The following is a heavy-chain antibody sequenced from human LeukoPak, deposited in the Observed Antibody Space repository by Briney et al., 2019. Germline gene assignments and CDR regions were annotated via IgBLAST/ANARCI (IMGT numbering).Heavy chain of an antibody. V-gene: IGHV4-4*07. J-gene: IGHJ6*03. D-gene: IGHD2-2*01. Sequence: PSETLSLTCTVSGGSISSYYWSWIRQPAGKGLEWIGRIYTSGSTNYNPSLKSRVTMSVDTSKNQFSLKLSSVTAADTAVYYCARVAGYQLLSDYYYYMDVWGKGTTVTVSS. CDR1: GGSISSYY. CDR2: IYTSGST. CDR3: ARVAGYQLLSDYYYYMDV.